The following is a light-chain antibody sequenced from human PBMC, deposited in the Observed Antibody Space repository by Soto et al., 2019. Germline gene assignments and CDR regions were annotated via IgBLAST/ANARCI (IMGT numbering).Light chain of an antibody. Sequence: DIPMTQSPSTLSASVGDRVTITCRASQGISNWLAWYQQKPGKAPRLLIYDASSLEGGVPSRFSGSGSGTEFTLTISSLQPDDFATYYCQQYNTYSPPWTFGQGTKVEI. V-gene: IGKV1-5*01. CDR1: QGISNW. CDR2: DAS. CDR3: QQYNTYSPPWT. J-gene: IGKJ1*01.